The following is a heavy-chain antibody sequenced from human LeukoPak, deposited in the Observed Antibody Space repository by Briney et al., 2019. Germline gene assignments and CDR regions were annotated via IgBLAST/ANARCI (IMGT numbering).Heavy chain of an antibody. J-gene: IGHJ5*02. CDR3: ARLGGCTTTSCYVHWFDP. CDR1: GGSLTGYY. Sequence: SETLSLTCEVSGGSLTGYYWSWIRQPPGKGQEWIGYVYYSGSTNYNPSLKSRVTISVDTSKNQFSLKLYSVTAADTAVYYCARLGGCTTTSCYVHWFDPWGQGTLVTVSS. D-gene: IGHD2-2*01. V-gene: IGHV4-59*01. CDR2: VYYSGST.